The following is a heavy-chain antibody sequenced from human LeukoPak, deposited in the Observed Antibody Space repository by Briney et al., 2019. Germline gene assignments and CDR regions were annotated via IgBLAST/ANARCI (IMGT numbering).Heavy chain of an antibody. V-gene: IGHV3-15*01. J-gene: IGHJ4*02. D-gene: IGHD2-2*01. CDR3: TTVLVVPAAIGVDY. CDR1: GFTFSNAW. CDR2: IKSKTDGGTT. Sequence: VGSLRLSCAASGFTFSNAWMSWVRQAPGKGLEWVGRIKSKTDGGTTDYAAPVKGRFTISRDDSKNTLYLQMNSLKTEDTAVYYCTTVLVVPAAIGVDYWGQGTLVTVSS.